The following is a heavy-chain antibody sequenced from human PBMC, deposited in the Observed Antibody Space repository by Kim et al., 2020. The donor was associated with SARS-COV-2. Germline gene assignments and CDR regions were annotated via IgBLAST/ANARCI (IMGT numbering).Heavy chain of an antibody. Sequence: GGSLRLSCAASGFTFSVYGMHWVRQAPGKGLEWVTVISYDGSNYDYVDSVKGRFTISRDNSKNTLYLQMNSLRAEDTAVYYCARRRGIGTSPGGYFDLWGRGSLVTVSS. D-gene: IGHD3-16*01. CDR1: GFTFSVYG. J-gene: IGHJ2*01. CDR3: ARRRGIGTSPGGYFDL. CDR2: ISYDGSNY. V-gene: IGHV3-33*05.